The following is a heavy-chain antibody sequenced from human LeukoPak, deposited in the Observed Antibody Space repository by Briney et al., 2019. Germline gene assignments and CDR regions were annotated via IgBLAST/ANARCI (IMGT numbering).Heavy chain of an antibody. Sequence: SETLSLTCTVSCGSISSSSYYWGWIRQPPGKGLEWIGSIYYSGSTYYNPSLKSRVTISVDTSKNQFSLKLRSVTAADTAAYYCARHRNYYDSSGYYSHYYYMDVWGKGTTVTISS. D-gene: IGHD3-22*01. CDR1: CGSISSSSYY. J-gene: IGHJ6*03. CDR3: ARHRNYYDSSGYYSHYYYMDV. CDR2: IYYSGST. V-gene: IGHV4-39*01.